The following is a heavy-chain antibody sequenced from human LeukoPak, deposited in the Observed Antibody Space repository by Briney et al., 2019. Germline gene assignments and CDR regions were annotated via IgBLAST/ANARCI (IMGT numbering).Heavy chain of an antibody. Sequence: GGSLRLSCAASGFTFSSYAMHWVRQAPGKGLEYVSAISSNGGSTYYANSVKGRFTISRDNSKNTLYLQMGSLTAEDMAVYYCARAQRVGETKIASDYWGQGTLVTVSS. CDR2: ISSNGGST. D-gene: IGHD1-26*01. CDR3: ARAQRVGETKIASDY. CDR1: GFTFSSYA. J-gene: IGHJ4*02. V-gene: IGHV3-64*01.